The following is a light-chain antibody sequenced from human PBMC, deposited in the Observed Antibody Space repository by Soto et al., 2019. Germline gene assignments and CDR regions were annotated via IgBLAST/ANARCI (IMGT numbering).Light chain of an antibody. Sequence: EIVLTQSPGTLSLSPGERATLSCRASQSVSSSYLAWYQQQPGQAPRLLIYGASSRATGIPDRFSGSGSGTDFTLPISKLEPADFAVYYCQHYGYSPPLTFGGGTKVEIK. J-gene: IGKJ4*01. V-gene: IGKV3-20*01. CDR1: QSVSSSY. CDR2: GAS. CDR3: QHYGYSPPLT.